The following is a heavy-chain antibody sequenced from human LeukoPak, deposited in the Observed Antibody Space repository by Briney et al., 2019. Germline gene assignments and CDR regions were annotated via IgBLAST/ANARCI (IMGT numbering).Heavy chain of an antibody. CDR2: IIPIFGTA. D-gene: IGHD4-17*01. J-gene: IGHJ4*02. V-gene: IGHV1-69*06. Sequence: GASVKVSGKASGGTFSSYAISWVRQAPGQGLEWMGGIIPIFGTANYAQKFQGRVTITADKSTSTAYMELSSLRSEDTAVYYCAQWDYGDYYYFDYWGQGTLVTVSS. CDR3: AQWDYGDYYYFDY. CDR1: GGTFSSYA.